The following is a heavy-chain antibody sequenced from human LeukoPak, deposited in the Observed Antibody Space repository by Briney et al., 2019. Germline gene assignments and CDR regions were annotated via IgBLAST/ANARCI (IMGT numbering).Heavy chain of an antibody. V-gene: IGHV3-43*02. CDR1: GFTFSSYE. CDR3: AKDDDYYGSGSFN. D-gene: IGHD3-10*01. Sequence: GGSLRLSCAASGFTFSSYEMNWVRQAPGKGLEWVSLISGDGGSTYYADSVKGRFTISRDNSKNSLYLQMNSLRTEDTALYYCAKDDDYYGSGSFNWGQGTLVTVSS. J-gene: IGHJ4*02. CDR2: ISGDGGST.